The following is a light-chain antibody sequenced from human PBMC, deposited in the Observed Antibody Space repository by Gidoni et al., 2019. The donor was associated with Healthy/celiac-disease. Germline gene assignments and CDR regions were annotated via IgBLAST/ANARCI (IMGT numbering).Light chain of an antibody. J-gene: IGKJ1*01. Sequence: VLTQSPGTLSLSPGERATLSCRASQSVSSSYLAWYQQKPGQAPMLLTYGATSRATGIPDRFSGSGSGTDFTLTISRLEPEDFAVYYCQQYGSSWTFGQGTKVEIK. CDR3: QQYGSSWT. V-gene: IGKV3-20*01. CDR2: GAT. CDR1: QSVSSSY.